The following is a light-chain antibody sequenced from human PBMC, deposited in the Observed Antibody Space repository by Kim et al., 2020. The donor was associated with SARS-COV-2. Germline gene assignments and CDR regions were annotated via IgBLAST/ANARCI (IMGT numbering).Light chain of an antibody. CDR3: QTWGTGIQGV. CDR1: SGHSSYA. V-gene: IGLV4-69*01. Sequence: VKLTCTLSSGHSSYAIAWHQQQPEKGPRYLMKLNSNGSHSKGDGIPDRFSGSSSGAERYLTISSLQSEDEADYYCQTWGTGIQGVFGGGTKLTVL. CDR2: LNSNGSH. J-gene: IGLJ3*02.